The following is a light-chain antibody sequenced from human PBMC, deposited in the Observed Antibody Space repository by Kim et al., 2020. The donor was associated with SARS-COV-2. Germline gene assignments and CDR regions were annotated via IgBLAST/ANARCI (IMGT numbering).Light chain of an antibody. CDR1: KVGDSY. CDR3: QAWDSSTYV. J-gene: IGLJ1*01. Sequence: GAPGRHDGITSSGGKVGDSYVCWYQQKPAQSPVLVIYQDDKRPSGIPERFSGANSGNTATLTISGTQAVDEADYYCQAWDSSTYVFGTGTKVTVL. V-gene: IGLV3-1*01. CDR2: QDD.